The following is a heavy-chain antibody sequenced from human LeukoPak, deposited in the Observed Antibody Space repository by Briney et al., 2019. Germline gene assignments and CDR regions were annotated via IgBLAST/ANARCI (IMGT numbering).Heavy chain of an antibody. CDR3: ARDALGIFDY. CDR1: GGSISSSSYY. V-gene: IGHV4-39*07. D-gene: IGHD1-26*01. Sequence: PSETLSLTCTVSGGSISSSSYYWGWIRQPPGKGLEWIGSIYYSGSTYYNPSLKSRVTISVDTSKNQFSLKLSSVTAADTAVYYCARDALGIFDYWGQGTLVTVSS. CDR2: IYYSGST. J-gene: IGHJ4*02.